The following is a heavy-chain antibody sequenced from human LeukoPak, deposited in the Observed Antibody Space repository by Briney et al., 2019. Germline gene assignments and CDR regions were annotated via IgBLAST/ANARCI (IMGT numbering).Heavy chain of an antibody. J-gene: IGHJ4*02. Sequence: PGRSLRLSCAASGLTFSSYAMHWVRQAPGKGLEWVAVISYDGSNKYYADSVKGRFTISRDNSKNTLYLQMNSLRAEDTAVYYCARAGGGFDYWGQGTLVTVSS. CDR2: ISYDGSNK. CDR3: ARAGGGFDY. D-gene: IGHD3-10*01. V-gene: IGHV3-30*04. CDR1: GLTFSSYA.